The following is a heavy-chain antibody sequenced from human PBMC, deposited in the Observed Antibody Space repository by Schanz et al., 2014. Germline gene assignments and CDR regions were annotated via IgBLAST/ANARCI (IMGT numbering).Heavy chain of an antibody. Sequence: EVQLVESGGGLVQPGGSLRLSCEASGFTFRDYSMNWVRQAPGKGPEWISYISSYSTIHYADSVKGRFTISRDNARNTVYLQMNNVGVDDTATYYCVKTDAGWRFDYWGQGTLVIVSS. CDR1: GFTFRDYS. D-gene: IGHD6-19*01. CDR2: ISSYSTI. J-gene: IGHJ4*02. V-gene: IGHV3-48*01. CDR3: VKTDAGWRFDY.